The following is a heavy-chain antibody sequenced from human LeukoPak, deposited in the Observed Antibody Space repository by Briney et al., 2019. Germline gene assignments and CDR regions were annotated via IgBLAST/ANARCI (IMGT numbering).Heavy chain of an antibody. V-gene: IGHV4-4*02. J-gene: IGHJ4*02. D-gene: IGHD5-12*01. CDR2: LSRSGST. Sequence: SETLTLTCAVSGGSIATTNWWTWVRQPPGKGLEWIGELSRSGSTNYIPSLKSRVTISVDEYNNQFSLKLSSMTAADTAVYYCVTGDSGDNFWGQGTLVTV. CDR3: VTGDSGDNF. CDR1: GGSIATTNW.